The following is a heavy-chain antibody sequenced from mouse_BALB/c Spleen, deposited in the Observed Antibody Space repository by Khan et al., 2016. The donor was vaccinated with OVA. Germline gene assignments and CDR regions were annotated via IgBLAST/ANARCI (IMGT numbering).Heavy chain of an antibody. CDR2: INPYNAGT. D-gene: IGHD4-1*01. V-gene: IGHV1S136*01. Sequence: EVQLQESGPELVEPGASVKMSCKASGYTFTNYVMHWVKQKPGQGLEWIGYINPYNAGTRYNEKFKGKATLTSDISSTTAYMELSSLTSEDSAFYYCAREASSWDFSFPYWGQGTLVTVSA. CDR3: AREASSWDFSFPY. J-gene: IGHJ3*01. CDR1: GYTFTNYV.